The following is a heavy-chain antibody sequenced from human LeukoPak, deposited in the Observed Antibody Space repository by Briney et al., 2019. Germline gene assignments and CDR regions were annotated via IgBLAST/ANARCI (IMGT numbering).Heavy chain of an antibody. V-gene: IGHV3-7*01. CDR3: ARDRRSYGFT. D-gene: IGHD3-16*02. CDR1: GFTFSSYW. CDR2: IGQDGNGK. Sequence: GGSLRLSCAASGFTFSSYWMSWVRQAPGKGLEWVANIGQDGNGKNYVDSVKGRFTISRDNAKNSLYLQMDSLRAEDTAVYYCARDRRSYGFTWGQGTLVTVSS. J-gene: IGHJ4*02.